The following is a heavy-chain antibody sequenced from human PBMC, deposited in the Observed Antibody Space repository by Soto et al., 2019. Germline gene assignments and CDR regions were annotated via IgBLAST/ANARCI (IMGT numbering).Heavy chain of an antibody. V-gene: IGHV1-69*13. D-gene: IGHD3-3*02. CDR3: ARRHVSSIHFLRFDD. CDR2: IIPSSETT. Sequence: ASVKVSCKASGGTFDNYVLNWVRQAPGQGLEWVGGIIPSSETTNYAQKFQGRLTLIADANIVYMELSSLRSDDTAIYYCARRHVSSIHFLRFDDWGQGTLVTVSS. J-gene: IGHJ4*02. CDR1: GGTFDNYV.